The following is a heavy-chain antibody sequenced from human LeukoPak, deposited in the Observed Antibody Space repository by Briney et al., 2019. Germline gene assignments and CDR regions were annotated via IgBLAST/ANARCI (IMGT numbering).Heavy chain of an antibody. D-gene: IGHD2-2*01. CDR1: GGSISSSNW. CDR3: ARRGANIVVVPAAIGRYFQH. J-gene: IGHJ1*01. V-gene: IGHV4-4*02. CDR2: IYHSGST. Sequence: SETLSLTCAVSGGSISSSNWWSWVRQPPGKGLEWIGEIYHSGSTNYNPSLKSRVTISVDTSKNQFSLKLSSATAADTAVYYCARRGANIVVVPAAIGRYFQHWGQGTLVTVSS.